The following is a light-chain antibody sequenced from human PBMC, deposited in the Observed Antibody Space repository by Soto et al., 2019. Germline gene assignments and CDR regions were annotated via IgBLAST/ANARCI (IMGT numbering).Light chain of an antibody. CDR3: CSYAGSSTFVV. CDR2: EGS. V-gene: IGLV2-23*01. CDR1: SSDVGSYNL. J-gene: IGLJ2*01. Sequence: QSALTQPASVSGSPGQSITISCTGTSSDVGSYNLVSWYQQHPGKAPKLMIYEGSKRPSGVSNRFSGSKSCNPASLTISGLQAEDEADYYCCSYAGSSTFVVFGGGPKVTVL.